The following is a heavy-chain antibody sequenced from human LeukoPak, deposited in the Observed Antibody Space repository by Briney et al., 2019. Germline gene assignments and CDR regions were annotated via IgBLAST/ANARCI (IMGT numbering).Heavy chain of an antibody. CDR1: GYTFTSYG. D-gene: IGHD6-19*01. Sequence: ASVKVSCKASGYTFTSYGISWVRQAPGQGLEWMGWISAYNGNTNYAQKLQGRVTMTTDTSTGTAYMELRSLRSDDTAVYYCARDLRVSRVAVAGMGDSYWGQGTLVTVSS. CDR3: ARDLRVSRVAVAGMGDSY. J-gene: IGHJ4*02. V-gene: IGHV1-18*04. CDR2: ISAYNGNT.